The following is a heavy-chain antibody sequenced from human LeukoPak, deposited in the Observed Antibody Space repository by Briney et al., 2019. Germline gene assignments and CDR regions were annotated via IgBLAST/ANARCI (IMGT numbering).Heavy chain of an antibody. D-gene: IGHD3-22*01. CDR2: IYYSGST. J-gene: IGHJ4*02. Sequence: SETLSLTCTVSGCSISRYCWSWIRQPPGKGLEWIGYIYYSGSTNYNPSLKSRVTISVDTSKNQFSLKLNSVTAADTAVYFCARDYDYEDAGGFDYWGQGTLVTVSS. CDR3: ARDYDYEDAGGFDY. CDR1: GCSISRYC. V-gene: IGHV4-59*01.